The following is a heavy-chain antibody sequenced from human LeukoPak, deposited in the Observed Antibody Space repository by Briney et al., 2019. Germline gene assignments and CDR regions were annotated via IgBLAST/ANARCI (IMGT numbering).Heavy chain of an antibody. CDR2: ISGGGGST. Sequence: PGGSLRLSCAASGFTFDDYAMHWVRQAPGKGLEWVSLISGGGGSTYYADSVKGRFTISRDNSKNSLYLQMNSLRTEDTALYYCAKVRAYYYDSSGYYYPEAFDIWGQGTMVTVSS. CDR3: AKVRAYYYDSSGYYYPEAFDI. CDR1: GFTFDDYA. J-gene: IGHJ3*02. D-gene: IGHD3-22*01. V-gene: IGHV3-43*02.